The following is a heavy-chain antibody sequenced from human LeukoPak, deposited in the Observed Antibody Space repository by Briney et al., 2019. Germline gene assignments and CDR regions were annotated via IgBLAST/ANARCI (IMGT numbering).Heavy chain of an antibody. Sequence: VASLTVSCTASGYTFNSYGISWVRQAPRQGLEWMGWISAYNGNTNYAQKLQGRVTMTTDTSTSTAYMELRSLRSDDTAVYYCARGGRSIAAYNDYWGQGTLVTVSS. D-gene: IGHD6-6*01. CDR2: ISAYNGNT. CDR1: GYTFNSYG. CDR3: ARGGRSIAAYNDY. V-gene: IGHV1-18*01. J-gene: IGHJ4*02.